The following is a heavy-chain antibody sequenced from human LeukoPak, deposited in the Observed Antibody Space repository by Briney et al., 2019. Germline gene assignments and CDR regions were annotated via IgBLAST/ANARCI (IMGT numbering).Heavy chain of an antibody. CDR2: IHNSGTT. Sequence: SQTLSLTCAVSGGPFSGYFWSWIRHPPGKGLEWIGEIHNSGTTNYNPSLNSRVPISEDTSKNQFYLNLSSVTAADTAVYYCARRYYYNLRSFPFDFWGQGTLVTVSS. J-gene: IGHJ4*02. V-gene: IGHV4-34*01. D-gene: IGHD3-10*01. CDR3: ARRYYYNLRSFPFDF. CDR1: GGPFSGYF.